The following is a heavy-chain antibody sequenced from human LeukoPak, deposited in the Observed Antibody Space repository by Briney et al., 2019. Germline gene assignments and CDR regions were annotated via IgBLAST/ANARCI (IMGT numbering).Heavy chain of an antibody. CDR3: ARRYYYDSSGYLYYFDY. CDR1: GYSFTSYW. J-gene: IGHJ4*02. V-gene: IGHV5-51*01. Sequence: GESLKISCKGSGYSFTSYWIGWVRQMPGKGLEWMGITYPGDSDTRYSPSFQGQVTISADKSISTAYLQWSSLKASDTAMYYCARRYYYDSSGYLYYFDYWGQGTLVTVSS. D-gene: IGHD3-22*01. CDR2: TYPGDSDT.